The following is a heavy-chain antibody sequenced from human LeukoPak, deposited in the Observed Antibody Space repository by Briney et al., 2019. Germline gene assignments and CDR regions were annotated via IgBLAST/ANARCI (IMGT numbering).Heavy chain of an antibody. D-gene: IGHD3-22*01. J-gene: IGHJ5*02. CDR2: INWNGGST. Sequence: GGSLRLSCAASGFTFDDYGMSWVRQAPGKGLGWVSGINWNGGSTGYADSVKGRFTISRDNAKNSLYLQMNSLRAEDTALYYCARGGTYYYDSSGYYRWGQGTLVTVSS. V-gene: IGHV3-20*04. CDR1: GFTFDDYG. CDR3: ARGGTYYYDSSGYYR.